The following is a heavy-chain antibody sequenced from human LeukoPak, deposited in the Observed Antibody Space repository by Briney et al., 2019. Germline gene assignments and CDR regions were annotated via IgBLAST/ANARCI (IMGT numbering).Heavy chain of an antibody. CDR3: ASLGWELRDYVY. D-gene: IGHD1-26*01. V-gene: IGHV3-33*01. CDR1: GFTFSSYG. Sequence: PGGSLRLSCAASGFTFSSYGMHWVRQAPGKGLEWVAVIWYDGSNKYYADSVKGRFTISRDNSKNTLYQQMNSLRAEDTAVYYCASLGWELRDYVYWGQGTLVTVSS. CDR2: IWYDGSNK. J-gene: IGHJ4*02.